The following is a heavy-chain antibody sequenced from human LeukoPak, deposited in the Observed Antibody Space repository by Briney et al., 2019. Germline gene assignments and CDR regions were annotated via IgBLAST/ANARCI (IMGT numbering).Heavy chain of an antibody. V-gene: IGHV1-2*02. J-gene: IGHJ4*02. CDR2: INPNSGGT. D-gene: IGHD3-3*01. Sequence: ASVKVSCKASGYIFTGYYMHWVRQAPGQGLEWMGWINPNSGGTNYAQKFQGRVTMTRDTSISTAYMELSRLRSDDTAVYYCARETIFGVVENLFDYWGQGTLVTVSS. CDR3: ARETIFGVVENLFDY. CDR1: GYIFTGYY.